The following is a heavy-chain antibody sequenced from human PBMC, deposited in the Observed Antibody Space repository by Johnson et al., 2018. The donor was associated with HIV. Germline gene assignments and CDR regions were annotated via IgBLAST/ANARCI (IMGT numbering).Heavy chain of an antibody. J-gene: IGHJ3*02. CDR2: VSYDGTNE. D-gene: IGHD6-6*01. V-gene: IGHV3-30*02. Sequence: QVQLVESGGGVVQPGGSLRLSCAASGFTFRSYGMHWVRQAPGKGLEWVAFVSYDGTNEFYADSVKGRFTVSRDSSKNTLFLQINSLRAEDTAVYFCAKVHIAARWSDAFDIWGQGTMFTVSS. CDR3: AKVHIAARWSDAFDI. CDR1: GFTFRSYG.